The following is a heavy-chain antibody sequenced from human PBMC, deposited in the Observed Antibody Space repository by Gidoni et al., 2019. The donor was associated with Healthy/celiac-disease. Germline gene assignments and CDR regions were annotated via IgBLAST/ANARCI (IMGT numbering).Heavy chain of an antibody. D-gene: IGHD6-13*01. Sequence: QVQLVESGGGVVQPGRSLRVSCAASGFTFSSYGMHWVRQAPGKGLEWVAVRWYGGSNKYYADSVKGRFTISRDNSKNTLYLQMNSLRAEDTAVYYCAREKQLVFDYWGQGTLVTVSS. CDR1: GFTFSSYG. CDR3: AREKQLVFDY. J-gene: IGHJ4*02. CDR2: RWYGGSNK. V-gene: IGHV3-33*01.